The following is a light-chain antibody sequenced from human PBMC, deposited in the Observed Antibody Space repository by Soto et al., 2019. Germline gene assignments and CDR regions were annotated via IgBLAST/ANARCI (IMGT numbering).Light chain of an antibody. J-gene: IGLJ2*01. CDR1: SSDGGGYNY. CDR2: EVS. Sequence: QSALTQPPSASGSPGQSITISCTGSSSDGGGYNYVSWYQQHPGKAPKIMIYEVSKRPSGVPDRFSGSKSGNTASLTVSGLQAEDEADYYCSSYAGSNNFVVFGGGTKLTVL. V-gene: IGLV2-8*01. CDR3: SSYAGSNNFVV.